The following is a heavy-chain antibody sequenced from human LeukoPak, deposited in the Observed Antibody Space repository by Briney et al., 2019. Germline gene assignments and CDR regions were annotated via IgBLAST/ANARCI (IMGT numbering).Heavy chain of an antibody. CDR1: GFTFSNYA. Sequence: GGSLRLSCAASGFTFSNYAMSWVRQAPGKGLDWVSAISGGGGGTYADSVKGRFTISRDNPKNTLYLQMNSLRADDTAVYYCAKDPLSYGGHYFDYWGQGTLVTVSS. D-gene: IGHD4-23*01. J-gene: IGHJ4*02. V-gene: IGHV3-23*01. CDR3: AKDPLSYGGHYFDY. CDR2: ISGGGGGT.